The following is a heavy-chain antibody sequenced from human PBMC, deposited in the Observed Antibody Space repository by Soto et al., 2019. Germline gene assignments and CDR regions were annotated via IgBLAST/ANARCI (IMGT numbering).Heavy chain of an antibody. CDR2: IFSNDEK. V-gene: IGHV2-26*01. J-gene: IGHJ3*02. Sequence: QVTLKESGPVLVKPTETLTLTCTVSGFSLSNARMGVSWIRQPPGKALEWLAHIFSNDEKSYSTSLKSRLTISKDTTKSQVVLTMTNMEPVDTATYYCARINDGYEYDAFDIWGQGTMVTVSS. CDR1: GFSLSNARMG. D-gene: IGHD1-1*01. CDR3: ARINDGYEYDAFDI.